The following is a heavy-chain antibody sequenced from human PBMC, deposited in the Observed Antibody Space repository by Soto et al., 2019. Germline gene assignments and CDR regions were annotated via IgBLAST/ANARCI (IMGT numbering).Heavy chain of an antibody. CDR1: GFTVSSNY. D-gene: IGHD4-17*01. J-gene: IGHJ4*02. V-gene: IGHV3-66*01. CDR2: IYSGGST. CDR3: AREMSDYAFDY. Sequence: GGSLRLSCAASGFTVSSNYMSWVRQAPGKGLEWVSVIYSGGSTYYADSVKGRFTISRDNSKNTLYLQMNSLRAEDTAVYYCAREMSDYAFDYWGQGTLVTVSS.